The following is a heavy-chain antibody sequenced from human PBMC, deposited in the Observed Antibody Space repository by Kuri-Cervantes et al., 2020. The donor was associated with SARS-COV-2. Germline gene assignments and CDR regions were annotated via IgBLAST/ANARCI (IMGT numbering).Heavy chain of an antibody. J-gene: IGHJ4*02. D-gene: IGHD1-26*01. CDR2: INSDGSST. CDR3: SVAVGH. CDR1: GFTFSSYW. Sequence: GESLKISCAASGFTFSSYWMHWVRQAPGKGLVWVSRINSDGSSTSYAGSVKGRFTISRDNAKNTLYLQMNSLRAEDTAVYYCSVAVGHWGQGTLVTVSS. V-gene: IGHV3-74*01.